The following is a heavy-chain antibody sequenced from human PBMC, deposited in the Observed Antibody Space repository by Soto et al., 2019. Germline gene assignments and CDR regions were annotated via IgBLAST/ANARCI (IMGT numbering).Heavy chain of an antibody. CDR3: ARQGYDSSGYCFDH. D-gene: IGHD3-22*01. Sequence: PSETLSLTCTVSGGSITGSTYYWGWLRQPPGKGLEWIGSSYYSGSTYYNPSLTSRVTLSVDTAKNQISLKLSSVTAADTAVYYCARQGYDSSGYCFDHWGQGTPVTVSS. CDR1: GGSITGSTYY. CDR2: SYYSGST. J-gene: IGHJ4*02. V-gene: IGHV4-39*01.